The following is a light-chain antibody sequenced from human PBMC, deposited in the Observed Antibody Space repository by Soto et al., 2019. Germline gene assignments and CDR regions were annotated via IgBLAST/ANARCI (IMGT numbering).Light chain of an antibody. V-gene: IGKV3-15*01. CDR1: RSVSSN. CDR2: GAS. CDR3: QQYNNWPPGT. J-gene: IGKJ4*01. Sequence: EIVMTQSPATLSLSPGERATLSCRASRSVSSNLAWYQHKPGQAPRLLIYGASTRATGIPARFSGSGSGTEFTLTISSRQSEDFAVYYCQQYNNWPPGTFGGGTKVEIK.